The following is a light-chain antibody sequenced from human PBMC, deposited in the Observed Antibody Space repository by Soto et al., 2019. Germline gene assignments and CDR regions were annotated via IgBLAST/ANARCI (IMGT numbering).Light chain of an antibody. Sequence: DIQMTQSPSTLSASVGDRVTITCRASQSISTWLAWYQQKPGKAPKLLIYKASTLESGVPSRFSGSGSGTEVTLTMSSLQPDDFATYYCQQYSTYTPRTFGQGTKVDIK. V-gene: IGKV1-5*03. CDR2: KAS. CDR3: QQYSTYTPRT. J-gene: IGKJ1*01. CDR1: QSISTW.